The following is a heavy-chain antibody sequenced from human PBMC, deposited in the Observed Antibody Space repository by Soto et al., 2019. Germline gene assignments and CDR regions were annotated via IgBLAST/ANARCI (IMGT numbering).Heavy chain of an antibody. J-gene: IGHJ4*02. Sequence: QVQLVQSGAEVKKPGSSVKVSCKASGGTLSSYTFSWVRQAPGQGLEWMGRVIPDLGVTNYAKKFQGRFTIVVDTCMSTAYMELNSLRYEDTAVYYCARDKGYSSDTSCPDFHYWGQGTLVTVSS. D-gene: IGHD2-15*01. V-gene: IGHV1-69*08. CDR3: ARDKGYSSDTSCPDFHY. CDR1: GGTLSSYT. CDR2: VIPDLGVT.